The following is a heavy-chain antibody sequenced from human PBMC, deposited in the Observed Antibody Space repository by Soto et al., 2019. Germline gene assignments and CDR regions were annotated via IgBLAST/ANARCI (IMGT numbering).Heavy chain of an antibody. Sequence: QVQLVESGGGVVQPGRSLRLSCSVSGFTFSSHAMHWVRQAPGKGLEWVALISSDGSNKNYAESVKGRYTTSRDNSNNTVYLQMNSLRVEDTAVYYCARDDEGGSDCDLGYWGQGALVTVSS. J-gene: IGHJ4*02. CDR2: ISSDGSNK. CDR3: ARDDEGGSDCDLGY. D-gene: IGHD1-26*01. V-gene: IGHV3-30-3*01. CDR1: GFTFSSHA.